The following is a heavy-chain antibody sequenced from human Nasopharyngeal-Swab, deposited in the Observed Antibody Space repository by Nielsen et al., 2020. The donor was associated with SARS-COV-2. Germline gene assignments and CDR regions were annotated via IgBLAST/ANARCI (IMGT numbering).Heavy chain of an antibody. CDR2: IIPIFGTA. CDR3: ASNVEGGSGSYYYYGMDV. J-gene: IGHJ6*02. CDR1: GGTFSSYA. V-gene: IGHV1-69*13. D-gene: IGHD3-10*01. Sequence: SVKASCKASGGTFSSYAISWVRQAPGQGLEWMGGIIPIFGTANYAQKFQGRVTITADESTSTAYMELSSLRSEDTAVYYCASNVEGGSGSYYYYGMDVWGQGTTVTVSS.